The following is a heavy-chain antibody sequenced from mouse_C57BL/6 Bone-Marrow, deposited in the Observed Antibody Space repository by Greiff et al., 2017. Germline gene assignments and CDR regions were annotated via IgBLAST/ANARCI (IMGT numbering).Heavy chain of an antibody. CDR1: GYTFTNYW. J-gene: IGHJ4*01. Sequence: VKLQQPGAELVKPGASVKLSCKASGYTFTNYWMHWVQQRPGQGLEWIGMMHPNGGSPDYNEKFKSEATLSVDKSSRTAYMERSSLTSEDSAVYYCARSYDYDDYTMDNWGQGTSVTVSS. V-gene: IGHV1-64*01. D-gene: IGHD2-4*01. CDR3: ARSYDYDDYTMDN. CDR2: MHPNGGSP.